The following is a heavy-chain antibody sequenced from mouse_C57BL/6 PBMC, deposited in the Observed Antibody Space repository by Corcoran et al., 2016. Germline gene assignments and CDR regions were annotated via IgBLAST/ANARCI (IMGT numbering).Heavy chain of an antibody. CDR1: GYTFTDYY. J-gene: IGHJ2*01. Sequence: VQMQQSVPELVKPGASVKISCKASGYTFTDYYMNRVKQSHGKSLEWIGDINPNNGGTSYNQKFKGKATLTIDKSSSTAYIELRSLTSEDSAVYYCARIPLTGTNYWGQGTTLTVSS. D-gene: IGHD4-1*01. V-gene: IGHV1-26*01. CDR3: ARIPLTGTNY. CDR2: INPNNGGT.